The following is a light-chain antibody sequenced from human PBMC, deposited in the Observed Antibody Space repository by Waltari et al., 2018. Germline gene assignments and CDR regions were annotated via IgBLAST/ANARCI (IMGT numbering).Light chain of an antibody. CDR3: GTWDTNLRAGV. Sequence: QSVLTQPPSVSATPGQKVTISCSGSSSNIGSGYVSWYQQLPGTAPKLLFYYNTERHPWIPDRFAGSKSGTPATLDSSGLQTGDEADYYCGTWDTNLRAGVFGGGTKLTVL. V-gene: IGLV1-51*01. CDR1: SSNIGSGY. J-gene: IGLJ2*01. CDR2: YNT.